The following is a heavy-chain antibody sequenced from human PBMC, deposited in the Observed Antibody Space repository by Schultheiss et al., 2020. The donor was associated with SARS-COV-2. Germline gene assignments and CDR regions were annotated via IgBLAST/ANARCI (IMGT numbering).Heavy chain of an antibody. V-gene: IGHV3-7*03. CDR1: GFTFSSYW. J-gene: IGHJ3*02. CDR2: IKQDGSEK. Sequence: GGSLRLSCAASGFTFSSYWMSWVRQAPGKGLEWVANIKQDGSEKYYVDSVKGRFTISRDNSKNTLYLQMNSLRAEDTAVYYCAKDLGKNYYDTFGAFDIWGQGTMVTVSS. D-gene: IGHD3-22*01. CDR3: AKDLGKNYYDTFGAFDI.